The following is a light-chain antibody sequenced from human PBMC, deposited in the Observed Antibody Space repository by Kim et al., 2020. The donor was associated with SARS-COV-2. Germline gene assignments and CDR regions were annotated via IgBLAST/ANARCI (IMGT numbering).Light chain of an antibody. V-gene: IGLV3-21*04. CDR2: YDS. CDR3: QVWDSSSDHRVV. J-gene: IGLJ2*01. Sequence: GKAASITCGGNSIGSKRVHWYQQEPGQAPVLVIYYDSDRPSGIPERFSGSNSGNTATLTISRVEAGDEADYYCQVWDSSSDHRVVFGGGTQLTVL. CDR1: SIGSKR.